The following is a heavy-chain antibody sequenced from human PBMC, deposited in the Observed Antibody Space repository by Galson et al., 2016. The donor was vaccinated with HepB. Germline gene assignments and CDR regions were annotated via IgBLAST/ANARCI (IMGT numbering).Heavy chain of an antibody. D-gene: IGHD6-13*01. V-gene: IGHV5-51*01. Sequence: QSGAEVKKPGESLKISCKGSGYRFTSYWIGWVRQMPGKGLEWMGIIYPGDSDTRYSPSFQGQVTISADKSLRTAYLQWSSLKASDTAMFYCARHKGATSSYSSTTDAMDLWGQGTTVTVSS. J-gene: IGHJ6*02. CDR2: IYPGDSDT. CDR1: GYRFTSYW. CDR3: ARHKGATSSYSSTTDAMDL.